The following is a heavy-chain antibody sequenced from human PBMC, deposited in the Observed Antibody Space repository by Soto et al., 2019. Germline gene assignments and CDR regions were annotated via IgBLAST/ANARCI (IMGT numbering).Heavy chain of an antibody. CDR3: ARAVTGDAFDI. Sequence: EVQLVESGGGLVKPGGSLRLSCAASGFTFSSYSMNWVRQAPGKGLEGVSSISSSSSYIYYADSVKGRFTISRDNAKNSLYLQMNSLRAEDTAVYYCARAVTGDAFDIWGQGTMVTVSS. D-gene: IGHD4-17*01. J-gene: IGHJ3*02. V-gene: IGHV3-21*01. CDR1: GFTFSSYS. CDR2: ISSSSSYI.